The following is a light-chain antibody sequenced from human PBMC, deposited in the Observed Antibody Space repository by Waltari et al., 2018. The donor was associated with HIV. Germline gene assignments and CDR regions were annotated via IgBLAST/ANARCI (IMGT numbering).Light chain of an antibody. CDR1: QSVLHSSNNKNY. CDR2: WAS. Sequence: DIVMTQSPDSLAVSLGERATINCKSSQSVLHSSNNKNYLAWYQQKPGQPPNLLIYWASTRESGVPDRFSGSGSGTDFTLTNSSLQAEDVAVYYCQQYYNSPLTFGQGTKVEIK. CDR3: QQYYNSPLT. V-gene: IGKV4-1*01. J-gene: IGKJ1*01.